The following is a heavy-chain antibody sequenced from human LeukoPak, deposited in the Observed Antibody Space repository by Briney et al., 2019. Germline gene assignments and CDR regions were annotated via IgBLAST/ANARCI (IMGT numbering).Heavy chain of an antibody. J-gene: IGHJ6*02. Sequence: ASVKVSCKASGYTFTSYDINWVRQATGQGLEWMGWMNPNSGNTGYAQKFQGRVTMTRNTSISTAYMELSSLRSEDTAVYYCARAGYSSAPWASDNYYYYGMDVWGQGTTVTVSS. CDR3: ARAGYSSAPWASDNYYYYGMDV. CDR2: MNPNSGNT. CDR1: GYTFTSYD. V-gene: IGHV1-8*01. D-gene: IGHD6-19*01.